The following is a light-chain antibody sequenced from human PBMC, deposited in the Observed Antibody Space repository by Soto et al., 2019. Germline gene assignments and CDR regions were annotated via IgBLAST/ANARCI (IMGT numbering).Light chain of an antibody. CDR1: QSITSF. Sequence: DIQMTQSPPSLSASVGDRVTITYRASQSITSFLNWYQQKPGKAPELLIYTASSLQSGVPSRFSGGGSGTDFTLTISSLQPEDFATYYCQQSYSAPRTFGGGTKVEI. J-gene: IGKJ4*01. V-gene: IGKV1-39*01. CDR3: QQSYSAPRT. CDR2: TAS.